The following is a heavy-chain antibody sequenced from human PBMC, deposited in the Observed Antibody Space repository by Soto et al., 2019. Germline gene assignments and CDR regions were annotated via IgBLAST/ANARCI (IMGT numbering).Heavy chain of an antibody. J-gene: IGHJ6*02. V-gene: IGHV5-51*01. CDR3: ARHEQFYYYFYGMDV. Sequence: PGESLKISCKASGYSSTTYWIAWVRQMPGKGLEWMGIINPGDSDIRYSPSFQGQVTISADNSISTAYLQWSSLKASDTAMYYCARHEQFYYYFYGMDVWCQGTAVTVSS. CDR2: INPGDSDI. CDR1: GYSSTTYW. D-gene: IGHD4-4*01.